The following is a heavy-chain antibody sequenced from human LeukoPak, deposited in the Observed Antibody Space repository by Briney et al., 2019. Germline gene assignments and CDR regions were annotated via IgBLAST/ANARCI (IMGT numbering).Heavy chain of an antibody. CDR1: AYSISSGYY. Sequence: PSQTLSLTCAVSAYSISSGYYWGWIRQPPGQGLEWIGSIYHSGNTYYNPSLTSRPSTSVDTSNNPFSLKLTSVTAAAPALSYCATVLAMRITAYWGQGTLVTVSS. CDR2: IYHSGNT. D-gene: IGHD3-3*01. CDR3: ATVLAMRITAY. V-gene: IGHV4-38-2*01. J-gene: IGHJ4*02.